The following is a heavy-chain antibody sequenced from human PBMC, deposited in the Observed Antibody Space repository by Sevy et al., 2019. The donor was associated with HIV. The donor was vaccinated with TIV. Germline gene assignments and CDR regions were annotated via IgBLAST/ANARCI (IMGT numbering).Heavy chain of an antibody. CDR2: KTRSAGVT. CDR1: GFSLSNYA. CDR3: AKGRIPSIGTLGPFDS. Sequence: GESLKISCAASGFSLSNYAMSWVRQAPGKGLEWISTKTRSAGVTYYADSVKGRFTISRDNSKNTLFLQMNSLRAEDTALYYCAKGRIPSIGTLGPFDSWGQGTLVTVSS. V-gene: IGHV3-23*01. J-gene: IGHJ4*02. D-gene: IGHD6-6*01.